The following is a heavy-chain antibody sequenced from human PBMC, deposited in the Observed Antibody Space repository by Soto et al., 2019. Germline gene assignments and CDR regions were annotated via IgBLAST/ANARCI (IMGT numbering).Heavy chain of an antibody. CDR1: GGSISSSSYY. V-gene: IGHV4-39*01. Sequence: PSETLSLTCTVSGGSISSSSYYWGWIRQPPGKGLEWIGNVYYGGSTYYNPSLKSQVTISVETSKSQFSLKLSSVTAADTAVYYCAGGDYYHSSGYYFYYYTMDVWGQGTTVTVSS. CDR2: VYYGGST. D-gene: IGHD3-22*01. CDR3: AGGDYYHSSGYYFYYYTMDV. J-gene: IGHJ6*02.